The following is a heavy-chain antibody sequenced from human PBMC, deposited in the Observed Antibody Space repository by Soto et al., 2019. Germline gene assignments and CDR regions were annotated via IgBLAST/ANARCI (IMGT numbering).Heavy chain of an antibody. D-gene: IGHD3-10*01. CDR3: ARGAGYYGSGSYYSIDS. V-gene: IGHV1-46*03. Sequence: QVQLVQSGAEVKKPGASVKVSCKASGYTFTSYYMHWVRQAPGQGLEWMGIINPSGGSTSYAQKFQGRVTMTRDKSTSTVYMELSSLGSEDTAVYYCARGAGYYGSGSYYSIDSWGQGTLVTVSS. CDR2: INPSGGST. J-gene: IGHJ4*02. CDR1: GYTFTSYY.